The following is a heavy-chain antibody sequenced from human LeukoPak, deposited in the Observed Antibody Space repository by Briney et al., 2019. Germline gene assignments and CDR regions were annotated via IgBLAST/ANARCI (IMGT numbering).Heavy chain of an antibody. Sequence: GGSLRLSCAASGFTFSSYAMHWVRQAPGKGLEYVSAISSNGGSTYYANSVKGRFTISRDNSKNTLYLQMNSLRAEDTAVYYCARGKTPYYDILTGFMDVWGKGTTVTVSS. CDR1: GFTFSSYA. J-gene: IGHJ6*03. CDR2: ISSNGGST. V-gene: IGHV3-64*01. D-gene: IGHD3-9*01. CDR3: ARGKTPYYDILTGFMDV.